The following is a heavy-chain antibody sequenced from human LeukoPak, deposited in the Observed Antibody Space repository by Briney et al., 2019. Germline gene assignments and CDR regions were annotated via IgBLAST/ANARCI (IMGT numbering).Heavy chain of an antibody. CDR2: IYHSGST. Sequence: PSGTLSLTCAVSGGSISSSNWWSWVRQPPGKGLEWIGEIYHSGSTNYNPSLKSRVTISVDKSKNQFSLKLSSVTAADTAVYYCARERAVMAAYFDYWGQGTLVTVSS. D-gene: IGHD5-24*01. J-gene: IGHJ4*02. V-gene: IGHV4-4*02. CDR1: GGSISSSNW. CDR3: ARERAVMAAYFDY.